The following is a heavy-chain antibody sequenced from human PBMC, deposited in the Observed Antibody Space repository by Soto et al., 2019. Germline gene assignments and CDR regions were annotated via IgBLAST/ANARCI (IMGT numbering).Heavy chain of an antibody. D-gene: IGHD3-3*01. V-gene: IGHV4-61*01. J-gene: IGHJ4*02. CDR1: GDTVSRGSYS. Sequence: PSGTPSHTRPLSGDTVSRGSYSLSWIRTPPGKGLEWIGYIYYSGSTNYNPSLKSRVTISVDTSKNQFSLKLSSVTAADTAVYYCARGGDFWSASFDDWGQRSLVIVSS. CDR3: ARGGDFWSASFDD. CDR2: IYYSGST.